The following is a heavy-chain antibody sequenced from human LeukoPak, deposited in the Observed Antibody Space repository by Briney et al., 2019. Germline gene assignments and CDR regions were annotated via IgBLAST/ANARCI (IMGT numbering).Heavy chain of an antibody. CDR1: GGSINTYY. CDR2: VSYSGGT. CDR3: ARDTTMVRGERYLDY. V-gene: IGHV4-59*01. J-gene: IGHJ4*02. D-gene: IGHD3-10*01. Sequence: SETLSLTCTVSGGSINTYYWSWIRQPPGKGLEWIGDVSYSGGTTYSPSLKSRVTILLDTSKKEFSLNLSSVTAADTAVYYCARDTTMVRGERYLDYWGQGTLVTVSS.